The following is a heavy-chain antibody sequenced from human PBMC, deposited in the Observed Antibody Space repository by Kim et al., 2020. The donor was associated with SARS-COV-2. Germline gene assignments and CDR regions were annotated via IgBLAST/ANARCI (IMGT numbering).Heavy chain of an antibody. CDR2: IYYSGST. CDR3: ARRSYYYDSSGYDWFDP. CDR1: GGSISSSSYY. D-gene: IGHD3-22*01. J-gene: IGHJ5*02. Sequence: SQTLSLTCTVSGGSISSSSYYWGWIRQPPGKGLEWIGSIYYSGSTYYNPSLKSRVTISVDTSKNQFSRKLSSVTAADTAVYYCARRSYYYDSSGYDWFDPWGQGTLVTVSS. V-gene: IGHV4-39*01.